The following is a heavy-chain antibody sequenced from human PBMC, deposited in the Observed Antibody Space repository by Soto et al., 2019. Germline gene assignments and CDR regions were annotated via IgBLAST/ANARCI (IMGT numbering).Heavy chain of an antibody. CDR3: AKRYYYDNSGLWDS. V-gene: IGHV3-23*01. D-gene: IGHD3-22*01. Sequence: EVQLLESGGGLVQPGGSLRLSCAASGFTFSSYAMSWVRQAAGKGLEWVSAISSSGDSTCYTDSVKGRFTISRDNSKSTLCLQMNSLRAEDTAVYYCAKRYYYDNSGLWDSWGQGTLVTVSS. CDR2: ISSSGDST. CDR1: GFTFSSYA. J-gene: IGHJ4*02.